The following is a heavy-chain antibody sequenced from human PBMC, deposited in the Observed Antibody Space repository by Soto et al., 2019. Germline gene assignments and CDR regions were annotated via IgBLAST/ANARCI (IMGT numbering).Heavy chain of an antibody. D-gene: IGHD3-22*01. CDR1: GGSISSYY. CDR2: IYYSGST. Sequence: ASETLSLTCTVSGGSISSYYWSWIRQPPGKGLEWIGYIYYSGSTNYNPSLKSRVTISVDTSKNHFSLKLSSVTAADTAVYYCASGWANYYDSSGYYPADYFQHWGQSXLVTVSS. V-gene: IGHV4-59*01. CDR3: ASGWANYYDSSGYYPADYFQH. J-gene: IGHJ1*01.